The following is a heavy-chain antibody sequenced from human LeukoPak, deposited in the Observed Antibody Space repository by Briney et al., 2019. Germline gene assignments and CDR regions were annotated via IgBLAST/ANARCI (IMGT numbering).Heavy chain of an antibody. CDR3: AKDRTGTTSD. J-gene: IGHJ4*02. D-gene: IGHD1-7*01. CDR1: GFTFSTYA. CDR2: ISGGGDK. Sequence: PGGSLRLSCAASGFTFSTYAMSWVRQAPGKGLEWVTTISGGGDKQYADHVKGRFTVSRDDSKNTLYLQMNSLRAEDTALYYCAKDRTGTTSDWGQGTLVTVSS. V-gene: IGHV3-23*01.